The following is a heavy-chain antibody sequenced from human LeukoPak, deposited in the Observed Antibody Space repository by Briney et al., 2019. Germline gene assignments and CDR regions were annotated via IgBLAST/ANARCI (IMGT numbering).Heavy chain of an antibody. V-gene: IGHV4-39*07. D-gene: IGHD5-18*01. Sequence: SETLSLTCTVSGGSISSSSYYWGWIRQPPGKGLEWIGSIYYSGSTYYNPSLKSRVTISVDTSKNQFSLKLSSVTAADTAVYYCARGYRYSYGQIGYWGQGTLVTVSS. J-gene: IGHJ4*02. CDR1: GGSISSSSYY. CDR2: IYYSGST. CDR3: ARGYRYSYGQIGY.